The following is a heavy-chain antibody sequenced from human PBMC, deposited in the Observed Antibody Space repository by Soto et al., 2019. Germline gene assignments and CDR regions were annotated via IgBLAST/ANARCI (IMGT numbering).Heavy chain of an antibody. J-gene: IGHJ4*02. CDR3: ARERTDLYYLDY. Sequence: EVQLVESGGGLAQPGRSLRLSCAVSGFTFDNYAMHWVRQAPGKGLEWVSGICWNSGTIAYADSVKGRFTISRDNAKKSLDLPLNSMRGEDTALYYCARERTDLYYLDYWGQGTLVTVSS. CDR1: GFTFDNYA. CDR2: ICWNSGTI. V-gene: IGHV3-9*01. D-gene: IGHD1-26*01.